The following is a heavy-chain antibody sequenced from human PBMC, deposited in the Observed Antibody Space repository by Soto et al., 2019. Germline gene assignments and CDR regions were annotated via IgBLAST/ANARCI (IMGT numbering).Heavy chain of an antibody. Sequence: GGPLRLSCTASGVHFSNYSMNWVRQAPGKGLEWVSSISTSSGYRYYADSVKGRFTISRDNAKKSLYLQMNSLRAEDTAVYYCARDLHDYVSFRFDPWGQGTLVTVSS. CDR2: ISTSSGYR. CDR1: GVHFSNYS. CDR3: ARDLHDYVSFRFDP. V-gene: IGHV3-21*01. D-gene: IGHD3-16*01. J-gene: IGHJ5*02.